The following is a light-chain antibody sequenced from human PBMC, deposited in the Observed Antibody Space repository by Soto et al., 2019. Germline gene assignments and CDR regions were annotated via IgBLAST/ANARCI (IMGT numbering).Light chain of an antibody. CDR3: QQYGGSRWT. J-gene: IGKJ1*01. CDR1: QSVSSTY. Sequence: EIVLTQSPGTLSLSPGERATLSCRASQSVSSTYLAWYQQKSGQAPRLLIYGASNRATGIPDRFSGSGSGTDFAITISRLEPEDLAVYYCQQYGGSRWTFGKGTRVDI. CDR2: GAS. V-gene: IGKV3-20*01.